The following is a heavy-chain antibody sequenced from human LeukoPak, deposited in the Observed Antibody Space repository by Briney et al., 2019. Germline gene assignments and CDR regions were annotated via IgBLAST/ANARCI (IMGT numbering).Heavy chain of an antibody. CDR1: GFTFSNAW. Sequence: PGGSLRLSCAASGFTFSNAWMSWVRQAPGKGLEWVGRIKSKTDGGTTDYAAPVKGRFTISRDDSKNTLYLQMNSLKTEDTAVYYCTPDYYDILTGRFDYWGQGTLVTVSS. J-gene: IGHJ4*02. CDR2: IKSKTDGGTT. V-gene: IGHV3-15*01. CDR3: TPDYYDILTGRFDY. D-gene: IGHD3-9*01.